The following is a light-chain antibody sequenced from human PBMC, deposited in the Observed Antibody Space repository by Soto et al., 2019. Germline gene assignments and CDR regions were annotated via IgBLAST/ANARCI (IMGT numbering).Light chain of an antibody. Sequence: DIQMTQSPSTLSGSVGDRVTITCRASQTISSWVAWYQQKPGKAPKLLIYKASTLKSGVPSRFSGSGSGAELTITISSLQPDDGATYDGQHYNSYSEAFGQGTKVEIK. CDR2: KAS. V-gene: IGKV1-5*03. J-gene: IGKJ1*01. CDR1: QTISSW. CDR3: QHYNSYSEA.